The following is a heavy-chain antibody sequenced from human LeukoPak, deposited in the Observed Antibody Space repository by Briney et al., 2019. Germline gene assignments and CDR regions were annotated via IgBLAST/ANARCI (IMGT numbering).Heavy chain of an antibody. CDR2: IYYSGNT. J-gene: IGHJ4*02. Sequence: SETLSLTCTVSGGSISSSSYYWGWIRQPPGKGLEWIGSIYYSGNTYYNASLKSRVSISVDTPKNQFSLRLTSVTAADTAVYYCARQTGSGLFILPGGQGKLVTVSS. CDR1: GGSISSSSYY. V-gene: IGHV4-39*01. D-gene: IGHD3-10*01. CDR3: ARQTGSGLFILP.